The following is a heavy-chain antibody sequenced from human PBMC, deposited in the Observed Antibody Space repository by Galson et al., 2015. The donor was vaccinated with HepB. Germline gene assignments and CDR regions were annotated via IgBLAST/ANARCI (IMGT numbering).Heavy chain of an antibody. CDR2: ITTTSDHK. V-gene: IGHV3-48*01. CDR3: TRIALSGSYWYVDS. J-gene: IGHJ4*02. D-gene: IGHD1-26*01. Sequence: SLRLSCAASGFTFSSYTMNWVRQAPGKGLDWISYITTTSDHKFSAHSVKGRFIISRDNAKNLLYRQMNSLRAEDTAVYYCTRIALSGSYWYVDSWGQGSMVTVSS. CDR1: GFTFSSYT.